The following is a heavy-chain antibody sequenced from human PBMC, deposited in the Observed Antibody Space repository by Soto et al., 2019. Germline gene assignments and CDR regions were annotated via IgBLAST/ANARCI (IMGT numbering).Heavy chain of an antibody. V-gene: IGHV2-70*17. CDR2: IDWDDDK. D-gene: IGHD3-3*01. J-gene: IGHJ4*02. CDR3: ARMIFGRNVYYFDP. CDR1: GFSLSTGKMS. Sequence: ESGPTLVNPTQTLTLTCTFSGFSLSTGKMSVSWIRQPPGKALEWLARIDWDDDKFYNTSLKTRLTISKDTSKNQVVLTMTDMDPVDTATYYRARMIFGRNVYYFDPWGQGTLVTVSS.